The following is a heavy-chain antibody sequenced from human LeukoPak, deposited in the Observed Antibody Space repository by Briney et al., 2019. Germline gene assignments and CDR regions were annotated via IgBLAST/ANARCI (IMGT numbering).Heavy chain of an antibody. CDR2: INSDGSST. D-gene: IGHD6-19*01. CDR3: ARGPEREAVAGIVDY. V-gene: IGHV3-74*01. J-gene: IGHJ4*02. Sequence: GGSLRLSCAASGFTFSSYWMHWFRQAPGKGLVWVSRINSDGSSTSYADSVKGRFTISRDNAKNTLYLQMNSLRAEDTAVYYCARGPEREAVAGIVDYWGQGTLVTVSS. CDR1: GFTFSSYW.